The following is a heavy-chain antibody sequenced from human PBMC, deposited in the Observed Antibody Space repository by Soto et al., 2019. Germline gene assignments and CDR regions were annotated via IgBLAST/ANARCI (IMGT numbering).Heavy chain of an antibody. J-gene: IGHJ6*02. CDR3: ARPSCGAACYYYGMDV. D-gene: IGHD2-21*01. CDR2: IIPTFGTA. Sequence: QVQLVQSGAEVKKPGSSVKVSCKASEGTFSSYTISWVRQAPGQGLEWMGGIIPTFGTADYAQKFQGRVTITADESTSTGYMELSSLRSEDTALYYCARPSCGAACYYYGMDVWGQGTAVTVSS. CDR1: EGTFSSYT. V-gene: IGHV1-69*12.